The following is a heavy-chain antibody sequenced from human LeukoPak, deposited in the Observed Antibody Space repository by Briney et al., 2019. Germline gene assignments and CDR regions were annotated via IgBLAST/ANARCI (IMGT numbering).Heavy chain of an antibody. D-gene: IGHD2-15*01. Sequence: SQTLSLNCAISGDSVSSNSAAWNWIRQSPSRGLEWLGRTYYRSKWYNDYAVSVKSRITINPDTSKNQFSLQLNSVTPEDTAVYYCAREIYCSGGSCYSGLDYWGQGTLVTVSS. CDR3: AREIYCSGGSCYSGLDY. CDR1: GDSVSSNSAA. CDR2: TYYRSKWYN. J-gene: IGHJ4*02. V-gene: IGHV6-1*01.